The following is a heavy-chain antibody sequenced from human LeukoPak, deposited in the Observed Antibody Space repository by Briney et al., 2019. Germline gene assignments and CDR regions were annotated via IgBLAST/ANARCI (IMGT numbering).Heavy chain of an antibody. CDR1: GFTFSSYS. D-gene: IGHD1-26*01. CDR3: AKDLLGWEPPALLTDY. Sequence: PGGSLRLSCAASGFTFSSYSMNWVRQAPGKGLEWVSAISGSGGSTYYADSVKGRFTISRDNSKNTLYLQMNSLRAEDTAVYYCAKDLLGWEPPALLTDYWGQGTLVTVSS. CDR2: ISGSGGST. V-gene: IGHV3-23*01. J-gene: IGHJ4*02.